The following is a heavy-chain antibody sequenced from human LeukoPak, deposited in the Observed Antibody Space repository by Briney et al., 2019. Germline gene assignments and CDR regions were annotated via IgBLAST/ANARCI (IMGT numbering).Heavy chain of an antibody. J-gene: IGHJ6*02. CDR2: ISGSGGST. Sequence: GGSLRLSCAASGFTFSSYAMSWVRQAPGKGLEWVSAISGSGGSTYYADSVKGRFTISGDNSKNTLYLQMNSLRAEDTAVYYCAKGRHCSGGSCYYYGMDVWGQGTTVTVSS. CDR3: AKGRHCSGGSCYYYGMDV. CDR1: GFTFSSYA. V-gene: IGHV3-23*01. D-gene: IGHD2-15*01.